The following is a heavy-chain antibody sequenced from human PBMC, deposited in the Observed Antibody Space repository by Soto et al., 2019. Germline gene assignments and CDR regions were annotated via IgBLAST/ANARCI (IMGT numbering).Heavy chain of an antibody. J-gene: IGHJ5*02. Sequence: GGSLRLSCAASGFTFSSYSMNWVRQAPGKGLEWVSSISSSSSYIYYADSVKGRFTISRDNAKNSLYLQMNSLRAEDTAVYYCAREKGEYYDILTGPSQYNWFDPWGQGTLVTVSS. CDR3: AREKGEYYDILTGPSQYNWFDP. V-gene: IGHV3-21*01. CDR1: GFTFSSYS. CDR2: ISSSSSYI. D-gene: IGHD3-9*01.